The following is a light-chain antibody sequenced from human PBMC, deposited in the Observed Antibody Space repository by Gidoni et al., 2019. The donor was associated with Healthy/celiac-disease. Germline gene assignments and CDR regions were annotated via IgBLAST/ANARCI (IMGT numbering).Light chain of an antibody. V-gene: IGKV1-39*01. CDR1: QSISSY. CDR2: AAS. CDR3: QQSYSTPRT. J-gene: IGKJ2*01. Sequence: DIQMTQSPSSLSASVGDRVTITCRASQSISSYLNWYQQKPGKAPKLLIYAASSLQRGVPSRFSGSGAGTDFTLTISRLQPEDFATYYCQQSYSTPRTFXQXTKLEIK.